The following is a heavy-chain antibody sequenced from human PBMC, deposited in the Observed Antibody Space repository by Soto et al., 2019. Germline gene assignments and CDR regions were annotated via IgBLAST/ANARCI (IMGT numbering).Heavy chain of an antibody. Sequence: ASVKVSCKASGYTFTSYYMHWVRQAPGQGLEWMGIINPSGGSTSYAQKFQGRVTMTRDTSTSTVYMELSSLGSEDTAVYYCARNSGSYWCLDYWGQGTLVTVSS. CDR2: INPSGGST. V-gene: IGHV1-46*01. D-gene: IGHD1-26*01. CDR3: ARNSGSYWCLDY. J-gene: IGHJ4*02. CDR1: GYTFTSYY.